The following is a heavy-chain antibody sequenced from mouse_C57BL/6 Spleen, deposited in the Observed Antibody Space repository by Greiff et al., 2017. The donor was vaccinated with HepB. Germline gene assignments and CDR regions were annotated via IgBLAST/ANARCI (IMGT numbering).Heavy chain of an antibody. J-gene: IGHJ3*01. Sequence: EVMLVESGPELVKPGASVKISCKASGYSFTGYYMNWVKQSPEKSLEWIGEINPSTGGTTYNQKFKAKATLTVDKSSSTAYMQLKSLTSEDSAVYYCAREDGSSSFAYWGQGTLVTVSA. D-gene: IGHD1-1*01. CDR1: GYSFTGYY. CDR3: AREDGSSSFAY. CDR2: INPSTGGT. V-gene: IGHV1-42*01.